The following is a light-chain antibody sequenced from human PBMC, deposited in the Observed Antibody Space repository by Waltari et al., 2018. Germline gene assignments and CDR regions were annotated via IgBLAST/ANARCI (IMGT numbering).Light chain of an antibody. J-gene: IGLJ2*01. V-gene: IGLV2-8*01. CDR2: EVS. CDR1: SSDVGGYNY. Sequence: QSALPPPPSASGSPRQSVTISCTGTSSDVGGYNYVSWYQQHPGKAPKLMIYEVSKRPSGVPDRFSGSKSGNTASLTVSGLQAEDEADYYCSSYAGSILFGGGTKLTVL. CDR3: SSYAGSIL.